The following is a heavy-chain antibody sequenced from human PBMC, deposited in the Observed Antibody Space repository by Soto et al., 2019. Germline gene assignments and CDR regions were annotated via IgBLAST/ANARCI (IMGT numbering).Heavy chain of an antibody. V-gene: IGHV1-69*13. Sequence: GASVKVSCKASGGTFSSYAISWVRQAPGQGLEWMGGIIPIFGTANYAQKFQGRVTITADESTSTAYMELSSLRSEDTAVYYCARARYDILTADYYYGMDVWGQGTTVTVSS. CDR1: GGTFSSYA. CDR2: IIPIFGTA. CDR3: ARARYDILTADYYYGMDV. D-gene: IGHD3-9*01. J-gene: IGHJ6*02.